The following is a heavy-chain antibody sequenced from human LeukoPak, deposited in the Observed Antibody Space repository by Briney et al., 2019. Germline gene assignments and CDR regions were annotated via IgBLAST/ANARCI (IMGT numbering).Heavy chain of an antibody. Sequence: PGGSLRLSCAASGFTFSSYAMSWVRQAPGKGLEWVSVIYSGGSTYYADSVKGRFTISRDNSKNTLYLQMNSLRAEDTAVYYCPISSSRVKGIFDYWGQGTLVTVSS. CDR1: GFTFSSYA. D-gene: IGHD6-13*01. J-gene: IGHJ4*02. CDR2: IYSGGST. CDR3: PISSSRVKGIFDY. V-gene: IGHV3-66*01.